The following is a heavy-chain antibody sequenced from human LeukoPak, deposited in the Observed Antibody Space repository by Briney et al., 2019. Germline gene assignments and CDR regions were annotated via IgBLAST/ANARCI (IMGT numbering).Heavy chain of an antibody. D-gene: IGHD6-19*01. CDR3: ARDLEGYSSGWTHFQH. V-gene: IGHV3-30*04. J-gene: IGHJ1*01. CDR2: ISYDGSNK. Sequence: GRSLRLSCAASGVTFSSYAMHWVRQAPGKGLEWGAVISYDGSNKYYADSVKGRFTISRDNSKNTLYLQMNRLRAEDTAVYYCARDLEGYSSGWTHFQHWGQGTLVTVSS. CDR1: GVTFSSYA.